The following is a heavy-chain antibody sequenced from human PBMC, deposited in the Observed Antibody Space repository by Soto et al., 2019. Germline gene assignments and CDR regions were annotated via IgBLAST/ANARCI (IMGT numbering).Heavy chain of an antibody. D-gene: IGHD3-3*02. V-gene: IGHV1-69*12. Sequence: QVQLVQSGAEVKKPGSSVKVSCKASGGTFSSYAISWVRQAPGQGLEWMGGNIPIFGTANYAQTFQGRVTVSADESTSTAYMELRSLSSEDTAVYYWARARGPFLEWLPFDYWGQGTRVTVSS. CDR2: NIPIFGTA. CDR1: GGTFSSYA. J-gene: IGHJ4*02. CDR3: ARARGPFLEWLPFDY.